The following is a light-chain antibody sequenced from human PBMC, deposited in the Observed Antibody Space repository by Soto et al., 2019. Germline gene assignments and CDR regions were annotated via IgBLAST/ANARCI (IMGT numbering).Light chain of an antibody. Sequence: EIVMTQSPATLSVSPGERATLSCGASQSVSSKLAWYQQKPGQAPRLLIYGASTRATGIPARFSGSGSGTEFTLTISSLQSEDFALYYCQQYNNWQPITFGQGTRLEIK. CDR1: QSVSSK. V-gene: IGKV3-15*01. CDR3: QQYNNWQPIT. CDR2: GAS. J-gene: IGKJ5*01.